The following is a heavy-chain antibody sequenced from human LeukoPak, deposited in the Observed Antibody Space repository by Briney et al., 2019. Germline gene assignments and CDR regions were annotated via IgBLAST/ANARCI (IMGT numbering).Heavy chain of an antibody. CDR3: AKAPKGYCSSTSCYENDY. CDR2: IIGSGGST. Sequence: GGSLRLSCAASGFTFTSYAMAWVRQAPGKGLEWVSTIIGSGGSTYYADSVKGRFTISRDNSKNTLYLQMNGLRAEDTAAYYCAKAPKGYCSSTSCYENDYWGQGTLVTVSS. CDR1: GFTFTSYA. V-gene: IGHV3-23*01. J-gene: IGHJ4*02. D-gene: IGHD2-2*01.